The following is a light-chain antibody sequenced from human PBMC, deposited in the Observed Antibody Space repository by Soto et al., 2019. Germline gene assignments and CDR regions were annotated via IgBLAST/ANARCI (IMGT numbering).Light chain of an antibody. CDR1: SSDVGGYNY. J-gene: IGLJ1*01. V-gene: IGLV2-14*01. Sequence: QSVLTQPASVSGSPGQSITISCTGTSSDVGGYNYVPWYQQHPGKAPKLMIYEVSNRPSGVSNRFSGSKSGNTASLTISGLQAEDEADYYCSPYTSSSTRPVFGTGTKVTVL. CDR3: SPYTSSSTRPV. CDR2: EVS.